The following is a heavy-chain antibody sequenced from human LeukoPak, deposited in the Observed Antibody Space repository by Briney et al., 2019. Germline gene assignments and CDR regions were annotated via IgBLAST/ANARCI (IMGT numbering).Heavy chain of an antibody. CDR1: GFTFSNYG. V-gene: IGHV3-30*02. D-gene: IGHD1-26*01. CDR3: AKKTIVGATVDAFDI. CDR2: IRYDGFNK. J-gene: IGHJ3*02. Sequence: PGGSLRLSCAASGFTFSNYGMHWVRQAPGKGLKGVASIRYDGFNKYYADALKGRFTISRDNSKNTLYPQMNSLRAEDTAVYYCAKKTIVGATVDAFDIWGQGAMVIVSS.